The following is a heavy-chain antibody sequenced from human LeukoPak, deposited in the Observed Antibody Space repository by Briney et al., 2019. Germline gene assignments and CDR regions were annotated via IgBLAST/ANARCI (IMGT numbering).Heavy chain of an antibody. V-gene: IGHV4-59*01. CDR2: IYYSGTT. D-gene: IGHD2-21*01. CDR3: AKGGKGFPLGLRFDS. J-gene: IGHJ4*02. CDR1: GDSISSYY. Sequence: NPSETLSLTCTVSGDSISSYYWSWIRQPPGKGLEWIGYIYYSGTTNYNPSLKSRVTISVDTSKNQFSLKLSSVTAADTAVYYCAKGGKGFPLGLRFDSWGQGTLVSVSS.